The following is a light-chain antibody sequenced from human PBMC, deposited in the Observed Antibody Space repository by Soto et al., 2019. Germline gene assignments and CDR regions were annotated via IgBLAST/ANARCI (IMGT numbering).Light chain of an antibody. J-gene: IGKJ3*01. Sequence: EIVLTQSPGTLSLSPGEGATLSCRASQTISSTYLAWYQQKPGQAPRLLIYGASSRATGIPDRFSGSGSGTDFTLTISRLEPEDFAVYYCQHFDSSRGFTFGPGTKVDIK. CDR1: QTISSTY. V-gene: IGKV3-20*01. CDR2: GAS. CDR3: QHFDSSRGFT.